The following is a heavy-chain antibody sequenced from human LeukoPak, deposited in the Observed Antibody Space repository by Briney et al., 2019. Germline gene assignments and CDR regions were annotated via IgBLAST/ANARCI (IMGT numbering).Heavy chain of an antibody. Sequence: ASVKVSCKASGYTFTGYYMHWVRQAPGQGLEWMGWINPNSGGTNYAQKFQGWVTVTRDTSISTAYMELSRLRSDDTAVYYCARGWEPVGGSSGYLYWGQGTLVTVSS. J-gene: IGHJ4*02. V-gene: IGHV1-2*04. CDR2: INPNSGGT. D-gene: IGHD3-22*01. CDR3: ARGWEPVGGSSGYLY. CDR1: GYTFTGYY.